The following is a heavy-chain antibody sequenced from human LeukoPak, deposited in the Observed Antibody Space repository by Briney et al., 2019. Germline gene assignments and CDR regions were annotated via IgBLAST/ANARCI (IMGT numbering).Heavy chain of an antibody. D-gene: IGHD5-18*01. Sequence: SETLSLTCTVSGGSISSYYWSWIRQPPGKGLEWIGYIYYSGSTNYNPSLKSRVTISVDTSKNQFSLKLSSVTAADTAVYYCARDMIRWIQLWPGKYFDYWGQGTLVTVSS. CDR3: ARDMIRWIQLWPGKYFDY. V-gene: IGHV4-59*12. CDR2: IYYSGST. CDR1: GGSISSYY. J-gene: IGHJ4*02.